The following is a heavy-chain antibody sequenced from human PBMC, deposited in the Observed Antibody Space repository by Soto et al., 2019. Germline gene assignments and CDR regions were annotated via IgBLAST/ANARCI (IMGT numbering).Heavy chain of an antibody. CDR2: IYPGDSDT. D-gene: IGHD3-9*01. V-gene: IGHV5-51*01. CDR3: ITGYYTWFDP. Sequence: PGESLKISCQGSGYTFSTYWIGWVRQMPGKGLEWMGIIYPGDSDTTYSPSSQGRVNISADKSISTAYLQWSSLKASDTAMYYCITGYYTWFDPWGHGTLVTVS. CDR1: GYTFSTYW. J-gene: IGHJ5*02.